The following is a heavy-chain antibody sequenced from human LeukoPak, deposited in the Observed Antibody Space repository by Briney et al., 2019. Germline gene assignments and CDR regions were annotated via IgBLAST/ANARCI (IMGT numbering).Heavy chain of an antibody. CDR2: IYYSGST. J-gene: IGHJ3*02. CDR3: ARVSYSSSSGRAFDI. D-gene: IGHD6-6*01. CDR1: GGSIRSYY. V-gene: IGHV4-59*01. Sequence: SQTLSLTCTVSGGSIRSYYWSWIRQPPGKGLEWIGYIYYSGSTNYNPSLKSRVTISVDTSKNQFSLKLSSVTAADTAVYYCARVSYSSSSGRAFDIWGQGTMVTVSS.